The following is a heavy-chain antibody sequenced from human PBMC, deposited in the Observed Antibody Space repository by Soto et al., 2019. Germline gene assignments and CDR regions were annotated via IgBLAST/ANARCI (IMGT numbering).Heavy chain of an antibody. Sequence: SETLSLTCTVSGGSISSSSYYWGWIRQPPGRGLEWIGSIYYSGSTYYNPSLKSRATISVDTSKNQFSLKLSSVTAADTAVYYCARLSSSWYTIDYWGQGTLVTVSS. V-gene: IGHV4-39*01. CDR2: IYYSGST. D-gene: IGHD6-13*01. CDR3: ARLSSSWYTIDY. CDR1: GGSISSSSYY. J-gene: IGHJ4*02.